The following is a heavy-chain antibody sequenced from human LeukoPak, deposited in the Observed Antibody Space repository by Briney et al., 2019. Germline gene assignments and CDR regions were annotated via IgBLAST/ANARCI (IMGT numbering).Heavy chain of an antibody. CDR1: GYAFTDYG. Sequence: ASVKVSYKASGYAFTDYGIIWVRQAPGQGPEWMGWISTYNGNTHYAPNLQDRVALTTDTFTSTAYMELRSLRSDDTAVYYCARNSLGGESFFNYWGQGTLVTVSS. D-gene: IGHD3-10*01. J-gene: IGHJ4*02. CDR3: ARNSLGGESFFNY. V-gene: IGHV1-18*01. CDR2: ISTYNGNT.